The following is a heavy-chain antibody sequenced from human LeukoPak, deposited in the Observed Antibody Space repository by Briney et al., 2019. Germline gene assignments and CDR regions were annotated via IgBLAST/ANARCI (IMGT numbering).Heavy chain of an antibody. D-gene: IGHD2-2*01. V-gene: IGHV1-2*02. Sequence: GASVKVSCKASGYTFTGYYMHWVRQAPGQGLEWMGWINPNSGGTNYAQKFQGRVTMTRDMSTSTVYMELSSLRSEGTAVYYCARAPYCSSTSCYYYYYYYMDVWGKGTTVTVSS. CDR3: ARAPYCSSTSCYYYYYYYMDV. J-gene: IGHJ6*03. CDR1: GYTFTGYY. CDR2: INPNSGGT.